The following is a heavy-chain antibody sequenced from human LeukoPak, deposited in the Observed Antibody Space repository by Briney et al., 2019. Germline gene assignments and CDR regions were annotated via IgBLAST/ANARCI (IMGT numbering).Heavy chain of an antibody. Sequence: GGSLRLSCVASGFTFSAYGMHWVRQAPGKGLEWVAVISDDGSNEYYVDSVKGRFTISRDNPKNTLYLQMDSLRAEDTAVYYCAGGLLGCGGSHCYPTDYWGQGTLVTVSS. D-gene: IGHD2-21*01. CDR3: AGGLLGCGGSHCYPTDY. CDR1: GFTFSAYG. V-gene: IGHV3-30*03. J-gene: IGHJ4*02. CDR2: ISDDGSNE.